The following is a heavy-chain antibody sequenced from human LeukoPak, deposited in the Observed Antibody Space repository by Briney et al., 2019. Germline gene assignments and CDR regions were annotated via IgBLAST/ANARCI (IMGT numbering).Heavy chain of an antibody. Sequence: ASVKVSCKASGYTFTGYYMHWVRQAPGQGLEWMGWINPNSGGTNYAQKFQGRVTMTRDTSISTAYMELSRLRSDDTAVCYCARVRVAATPARYFDYWGQGTLVTVSS. D-gene: IGHD2-15*01. CDR2: INPNSGGT. J-gene: IGHJ4*02. CDR1: GYTFTGYY. CDR3: ARVRVAATPARYFDY. V-gene: IGHV1-2*02.